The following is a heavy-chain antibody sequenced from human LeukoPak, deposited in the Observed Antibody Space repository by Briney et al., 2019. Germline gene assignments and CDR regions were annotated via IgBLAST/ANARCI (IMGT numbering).Heavy chain of an antibody. CDR3: ARHRPIVVVPAARGYYYYMDV. J-gene: IGHJ6*03. CDR1: GGSFSGYY. D-gene: IGHD2-2*01. V-gene: IGHV4-34*01. CDR2: INHSGST. Sequence: SETLSLTCAVYGGSFSGYYWSWIRQPPGKGLEWIGEINHSGSTNYNPSLKSRVTISVDTSKNQFSLKLSSVTAADTAVYYCARHRPIVVVPAARGYYYYMDVWGKGTTVTISS.